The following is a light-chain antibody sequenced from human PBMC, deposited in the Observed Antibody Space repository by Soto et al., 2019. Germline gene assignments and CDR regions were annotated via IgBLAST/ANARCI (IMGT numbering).Light chain of an antibody. CDR1: SSDVGGYNY. J-gene: IGLJ1*01. CDR3: SSYTSSSTYV. V-gene: IGLV2-14*03. Sequence: QSALTQPASVSGSPGQSITISCTGTSSDVGGYNYVSWYQLHPGKAPKLMIYDVSYRPSGVSNRFSGSKSGNTASLTISGLQAEDEADYYCSSYTSSSTYVFGTGTKLTVL. CDR2: DVS.